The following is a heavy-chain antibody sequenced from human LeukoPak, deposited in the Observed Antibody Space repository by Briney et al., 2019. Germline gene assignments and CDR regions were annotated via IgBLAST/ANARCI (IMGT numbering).Heavy chain of an antibody. V-gene: IGHV4-34*01. D-gene: IGHD6-19*01. CDR2: INHSGST. J-gene: IGHJ4*02. CDR1: GGSFSGYY. Sequence: SETLSLTCAVYGGSFSGYYWSWIRQPPGKGLEWIGEINHSGSTNYNPSLKSRVTISVDTSKNQFSLKLSSVTAADTAVYYCARGRMWYSSGWHYFDYWGQGTLVTVSS. CDR3: ARGRMWYSSGWHYFDY.